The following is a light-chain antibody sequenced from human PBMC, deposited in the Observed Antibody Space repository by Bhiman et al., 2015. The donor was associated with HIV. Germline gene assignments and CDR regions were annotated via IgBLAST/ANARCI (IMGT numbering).Light chain of an antibody. CDR1: SNDVGAYNS. J-gene: IGLJ1*01. V-gene: IGLV2-8*01. CDR3: QSYDSSLSGSGV. Sequence: QSALTQPPSASGSPGQSVTISCTGTSNDVGAYNSVSWYQQHPDKAPRLIIYEVNMRPSGAPDRFSGSKSGTSASLAITGLQAEDEADYYCQSYDSSLSGSGVFGAGTKVTVL. CDR2: EVN.